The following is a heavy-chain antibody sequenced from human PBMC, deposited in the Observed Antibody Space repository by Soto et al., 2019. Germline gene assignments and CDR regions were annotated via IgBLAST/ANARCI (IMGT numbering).Heavy chain of an antibody. CDR2: IIPIFGTA. CDR1: GGTFSSYA. D-gene: IGHD2-8*01. Sequence: QVQLVQSGAEVKKPGSSVKVSCKASGGTFSSYAISWVRQAPGQGLEWMGGIIPIFGTANYAQKFQGRVTITADESTSTAYMELSSLRSEDTAVYYCARADCTNGVCSPYYYYGMDVWGRGTTVTVSS. V-gene: IGHV1-69*01. J-gene: IGHJ6*02. CDR3: ARADCTNGVCSPYYYYGMDV.